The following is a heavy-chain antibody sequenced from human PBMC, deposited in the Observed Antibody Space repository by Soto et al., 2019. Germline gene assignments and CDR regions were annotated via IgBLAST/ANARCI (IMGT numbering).Heavy chain of an antibody. V-gene: IGHV4-59*08. CDR1: GGSISSYY. CDR3: ARQGFGPLHGLVDV. D-gene: IGHD3-10*01. J-gene: IGHJ6*02. CDR2: VHHSWGS. Sequence: QVQLQESGPGLVKPSETLSLSCTVSGGSISSYYWSWFRQSPGKRMEWIGYVHHSWGSSYNPSLQXXVXXSLDTSKSQFSLKVTSVTATDTAVYYGARQGFGPLHGLVDVWGQGTTVTVSS.